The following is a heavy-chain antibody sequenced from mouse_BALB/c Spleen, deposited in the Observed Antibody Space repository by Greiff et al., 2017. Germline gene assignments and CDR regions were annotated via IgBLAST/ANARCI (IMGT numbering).Heavy chain of an antibody. CDR3: ARRGGNEDAMDY. CDR1: GFSLSTSGMG. V-gene: IGHV8-12*01. CDR2: IYWDDDK. Sequence: QVTLKESGPGILQPSQTLSLTCSFSGFSLSTSGMGVSWIRQPSGKGLEWLAHIYWDDDKRYNPSLKSRLTISKDTSRNQVFLKITSVDTADTATYYCARRGGNEDAMDYWGQGTSVTVSS. D-gene: IGHD2-1*01. J-gene: IGHJ4*01.